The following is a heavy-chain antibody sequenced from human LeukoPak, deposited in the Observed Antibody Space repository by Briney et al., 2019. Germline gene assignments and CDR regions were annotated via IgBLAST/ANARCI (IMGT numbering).Heavy chain of an antibody. V-gene: IGHV4-34*01. J-gene: IGHJ4*02. CDR2: INHSGST. Sequence: PSETLSLTCAVYGGSFSGYYWSWIRQPPGKGLEWIGEINHSGSTTYNPSLKSRVTISVDTSKNQFSLKVNPVTAADTAVYYCARGPYDYGDYVSAGPDYWGQGTLVTVSS. CDR3: ARGPYDYGDYVSAGPDY. CDR1: GGSFSGYY. D-gene: IGHD4-17*01.